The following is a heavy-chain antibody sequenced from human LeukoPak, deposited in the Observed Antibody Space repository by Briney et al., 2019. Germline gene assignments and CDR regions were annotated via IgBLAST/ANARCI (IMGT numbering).Heavy chain of an antibody. Sequence: GGSLRLSCAASGFTFSSYEMNWVRQAPGKGLEWVTYISSSGSAIYYADSVKGRFTVSRDNAKNSLYLQMNNLRAEDTAVYYCARVGRIQYFDCWGQGTLVTVSS. D-gene: IGHD5-18*01. CDR3: ARVGRIQYFDC. V-gene: IGHV3-48*03. CDR1: GFTFSSYE. CDR2: ISSSGSAI. J-gene: IGHJ4*02.